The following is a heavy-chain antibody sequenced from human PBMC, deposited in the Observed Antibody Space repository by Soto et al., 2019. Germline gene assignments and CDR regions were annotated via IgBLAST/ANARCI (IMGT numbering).Heavy chain of an antibody. D-gene: IGHD5-12*01. V-gene: IGHV4-39*01. CDR2: IYYSGST. J-gene: IGHJ6*03. CDR1: GGSISSSSYY. CDR3: ARHYLGGYEPGVHYMDV. Sequence: QLQLQESGPGLVKPSETLSLTCTVSGGSISSSSYYWGWIRQPPGKGLEWIGSIYYSGSTYYNPSLKSRVTISVDTSKNQFSLKLSSVTAADTAVYYCARHYLGGYEPGVHYMDVWGKGTTVTVSS.